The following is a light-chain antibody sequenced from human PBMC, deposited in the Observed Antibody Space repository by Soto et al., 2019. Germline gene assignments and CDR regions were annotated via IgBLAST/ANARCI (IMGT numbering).Light chain of an antibody. CDR3: SSYAGRYTVI. V-gene: IGLV2-8*01. CDR1: RSDVGGYNY. Sequence: QSALTQPPSASGSPGQSVTISCTGTRSDVGGYNYVSWFQQHPGKAPKLMIYEVTKRPSGVPDRFSGSKSGNTASLTVSGLQAEDEADYYCSSYAGRYTVIFGGGTKVTVL. J-gene: IGLJ2*01. CDR2: EVT.